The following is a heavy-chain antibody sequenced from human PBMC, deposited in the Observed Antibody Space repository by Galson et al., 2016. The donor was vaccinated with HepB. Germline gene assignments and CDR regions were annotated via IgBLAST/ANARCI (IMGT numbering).Heavy chain of an antibody. CDR1: GFAFGSYA. D-gene: IGHD3-3*01. CDR3: ARENTVYGVVINYFDY. V-gene: IGHV3-7*01. CDR2: IKEDGSEK. Sequence: SLRLSCAASGFAFGSYAMHWVRQAPGQGLEWVANIKEDGSEKFYGDSVKGRFTISRDNAKNSLYLQMNNLSAEETAVYYCARENTVYGVVINYFDYWGQGSLVTVSS. J-gene: IGHJ4*02.